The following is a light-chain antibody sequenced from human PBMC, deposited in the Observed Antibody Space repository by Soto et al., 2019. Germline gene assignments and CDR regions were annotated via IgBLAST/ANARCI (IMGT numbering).Light chain of an antibody. V-gene: IGKV1-17*03. J-gene: IGKJ4*01. CDR3: LQSNSYPLT. Sequence: DIQMTQSPSAMSASVGDRVTITCRASQDINNYLVWFQQKPGTAPKLLIYAASSLQSGVPSRFSGSRSGTEFTLTISSLQPEDFATYYCLQSNSYPLTFGGGTKVEIK. CDR1: QDINNY. CDR2: AAS.